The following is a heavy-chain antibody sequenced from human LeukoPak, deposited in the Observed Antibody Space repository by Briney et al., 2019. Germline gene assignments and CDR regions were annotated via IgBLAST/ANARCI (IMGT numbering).Heavy chain of an antibody. Sequence: SETLSLTCTVSGGSISSSSYYWGWIRQPPGKGLEWIGSIYYSGSTYYNPSLKSRVTISVDTSKNQFSLKLSSVTAADTAVYYCARVGARHSWLRLDYWGQGTLVTVSS. CDR3: ARVGARHSWLRLDY. D-gene: IGHD5-12*01. J-gene: IGHJ4*02. V-gene: IGHV4-39*07. CDR2: IYYSGST. CDR1: GGSISSSSYY.